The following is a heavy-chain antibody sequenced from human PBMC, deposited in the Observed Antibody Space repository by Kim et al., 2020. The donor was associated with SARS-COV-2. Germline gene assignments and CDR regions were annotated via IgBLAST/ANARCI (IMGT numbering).Heavy chain of an antibody. J-gene: IGHJ4*02. Sequence: GGSLRLSCAASGFTFRSYPMHWVRQAPGKGLEWVAIISYDGSNKHYADFVKGRFTISRDNSKNTLFLQMNSLTPEDTAVYYCAREGSSGWYPHWGQGSLVTVSS. V-gene: IGHV3-30-3*01. CDR2: ISYDGSNK. CDR1: GFTFRSYP. D-gene: IGHD6-19*01. CDR3: AREGSSGWYPH.